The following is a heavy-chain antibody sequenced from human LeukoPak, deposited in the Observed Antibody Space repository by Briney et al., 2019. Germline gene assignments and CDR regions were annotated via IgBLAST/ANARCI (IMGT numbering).Heavy chain of an antibody. Sequence: ASVEVSCKASGYTFTSYYMHWVRQAPGQGLEWMGIINPSGGDTSYAQKFQGRLTMTRDTSTNTVYMELTSLRSEDTAVYYCAREVMDNLRFDYWGQGTLVTVSS. CDR1: GYTFTSYY. CDR2: INPSGGDT. D-gene: IGHD1-14*01. J-gene: IGHJ4*02. V-gene: IGHV1-46*01. CDR3: AREVMDNLRFDY.